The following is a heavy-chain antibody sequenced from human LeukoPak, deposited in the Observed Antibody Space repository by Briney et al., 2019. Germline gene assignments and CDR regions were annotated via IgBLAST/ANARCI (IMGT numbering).Heavy chain of an antibody. CDR3: ARKARGGDYGGNY. D-gene: IGHD4-23*01. Sequence: GGSLRLSCAASGFTFSNYWMLWVRQAPGKGLEWVASIKQDGSEKYYVDSMKGRFTISRDNAKNSLYLQMNSLRAEDTAVYYCARKARGGDYGGNYWGQGTLVTVSS. CDR1: GFTFSNYW. J-gene: IGHJ4*02. CDR2: IKQDGSEK. V-gene: IGHV3-7*01.